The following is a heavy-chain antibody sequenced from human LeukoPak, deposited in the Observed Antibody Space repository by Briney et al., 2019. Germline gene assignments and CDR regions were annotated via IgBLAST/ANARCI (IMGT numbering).Heavy chain of an antibody. CDR1: GFTFSSYG. CDR3: ARAADYEYNWFDP. D-gene: IGHD4-17*01. J-gene: IGHJ5*02. V-gene: IGHV3-33*08. Sequence: SGGSLRLSCAASGFTFSSYGMHWVRQAPGKGLEWVAVIWYDGSNKYYADSVKGRFTISRDNSKNTLYLQMNSLRAEDTAVYYCARAADYEYNWFDPWGQGTLVTVSS. CDR2: IWYDGSNK.